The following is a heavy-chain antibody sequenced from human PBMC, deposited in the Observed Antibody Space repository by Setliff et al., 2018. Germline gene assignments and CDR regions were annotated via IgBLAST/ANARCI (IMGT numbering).Heavy chain of an antibody. CDR3: ARSINGYQQRYDI. CDR1: GFSFSDYY. Sequence: PGGSLRLSCEASGFSFSDYYMSWIRQAPGKGLEWVAYISASGTTRKYADSMKGRFIVSRNNAKNSLYLLMKSVRVDDTAVYYCARSINGYQQRYDIWGQGALVTVSS. CDR2: ISASGTTR. V-gene: IGHV3-11*04. D-gene: IGHD3-22*01. J-gene: IGHJ4*02.